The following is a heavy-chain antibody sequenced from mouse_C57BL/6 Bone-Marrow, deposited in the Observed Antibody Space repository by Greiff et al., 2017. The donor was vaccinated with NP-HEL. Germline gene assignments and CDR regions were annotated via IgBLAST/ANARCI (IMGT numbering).Heavy chain of an antibody. CDR2: INPSRGYT. CDR3: AVRSFPYWYFDV. J-gene: IGHJ1*03. Sequence: VQGVESGAELAKPGASVKLSCKASGYTFTSYWMHWVKQRPGQGLEWIGYINPSRGYTKYNQKFKDKATLTADKSSSTAYMQLSSLTYEDSAVYYCAVRSFPYWYFDVWGTGTTVTVSS. CDR1: GYTFTSYW. V-gene: IGHV1-7*01. D-gene: IGHD1-1*01.